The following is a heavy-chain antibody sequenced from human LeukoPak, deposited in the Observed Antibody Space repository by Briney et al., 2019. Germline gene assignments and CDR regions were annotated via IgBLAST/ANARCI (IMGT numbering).Heavy chain of an antibody. V-gene: IGHV1-69*06. D-gene: IGHD5-24*01. CDR1: GGTFSSYA. J-gene: IGHJ4*02. CDR3: ARGEEMAILFDY. Sequence: SVKVSCKASGGTFSSYAIGWVRQAPGQGLEWMGRIIPIFGTANYAQKFQGRVTITADKSTSTAYMELSSLRSEDTAVYYCARGEEMAILFDYWGQGTLVTVSS. CDR2: IIPIFGTA.